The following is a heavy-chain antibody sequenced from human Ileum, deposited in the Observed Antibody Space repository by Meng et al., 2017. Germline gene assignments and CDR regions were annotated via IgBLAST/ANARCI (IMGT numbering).Heavy chain of an antibody. J-gene: IGHJ4*02. D-gene: IGHD4-23*01. V-gene: IGHV4-4*02. CDR1: SGSISSNTY. Sequence: QLTLPEPGPRLVTPSGTRPLTCAVSSGSISSNTYWSWVRQPPGKGLEWIGKISHSGSAYYNPSLKSRVTMSVDKSKSQFSLMLTSVTAADTAIYYCARHGGYSQDFWGQGTLVTVSS. CDR2: ISHSGSA. CDR3: ARHGGYSQDF.